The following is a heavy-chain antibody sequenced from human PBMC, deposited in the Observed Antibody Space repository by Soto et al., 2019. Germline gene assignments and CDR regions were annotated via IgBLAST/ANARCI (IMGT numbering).Heavy chain of an antibody. D-gene: IGHD6-13*01. V-gene: IGHV3-23*01. CDR2: INSGSGGST. CDR1: GFTFCSNP. J-gene: IGHJ4*02. Sequence: EVQLLESGGDLVQPGGALRLSCAVSGFTFCSNPLSWVRQAPGKGLEWVSVINSGSGGSTYYVDSVKGRFTISRDESNNTQYLKMNGLRAEDTAIYYGATRSGAAAGALVYWGQGTLVSLSS. CDR3: ATRSGAAAGALVY.